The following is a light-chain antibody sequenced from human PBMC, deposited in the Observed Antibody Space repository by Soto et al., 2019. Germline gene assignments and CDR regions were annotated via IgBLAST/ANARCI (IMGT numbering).Light chain of an antibody. CDR3: CSYAGSSTLYV. CDR1: SSDVGSYNL. CDR2: EGS. V-gene: IGLV2-23*01. J-gene: IGLJ1*01. Sequence: QSVLTQPASVSGSPGQSITISCTGTSSDVGSYNLVSWYQQHPGKAPKLMIYEGSKRPSGVSNRFSGSKSGNTASLTISGLQAEDEAGYYCCSYAGSSTLYVFGTGTKVTVL.